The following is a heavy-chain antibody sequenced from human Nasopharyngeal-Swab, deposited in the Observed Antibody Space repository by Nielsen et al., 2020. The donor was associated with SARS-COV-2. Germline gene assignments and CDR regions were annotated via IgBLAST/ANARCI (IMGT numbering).Heavy chain of an antibody. V-gene: IGHV1-18*04. CDR1: GYTFTSYC. CDR3: ARDGPYYDILTGYSNYWFDP. Sequence: ASVKVSCKASGYTFTSYCIIWVRQAPGQGLEWMGWISAYNGNTNYAQKLQGRVTMTTDTSTSTAYMELRSLRSDDTAVYYCARDGPYYDILTGYSNYWFDPWGQGTLVTVSS. D-gene: IGHD3-9*01. J-gene: IGHJ5*02. CDR2: ISAYNGNT.